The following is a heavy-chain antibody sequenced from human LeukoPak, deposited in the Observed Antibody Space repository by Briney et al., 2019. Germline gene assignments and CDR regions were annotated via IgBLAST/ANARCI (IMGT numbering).Heavy chain of an antibody. CDR1: GYSFTSYW. CDR2: IHPGDSGT. CDR3: ARHGPGFTSSPGPDY. J-gene: IGHJ4*02. V-gene: IGHV5-51*01. D-gene: IGHD3-10*01. Sequence: GESLKISCKGSGYSFTSYWIGWVRPMPGKGLEWMGIIHPGDSGTRYSPSFQGQVTISADKSINTAYLQWSSLKASDTAMYYCARHGPGFTSSPGPDYWGQGTLVTVSS.